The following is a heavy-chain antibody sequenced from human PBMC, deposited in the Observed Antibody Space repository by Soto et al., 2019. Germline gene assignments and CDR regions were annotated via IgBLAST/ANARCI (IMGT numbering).Heavy chain of an antibody. J-gene: IGHJ4*02. CDR1: GGTFSSYS. D-gene: IGHD2-15*01. V-gene: IGHV1-69*01. CDR2: SIAIFGTA. CDR3: ARDGGRHSGGIDY. Sequence: QVQLVQSGAEGTQPGSSVKVSCKASGGTFSSYSINWVRQAPGQGLEWMGESIAIFGTANYAQKFQGRVTITAEESTSTAYMALSSLRSEDTAVYYCARDGGRHSGGIDYWGQGTLVTVSS.